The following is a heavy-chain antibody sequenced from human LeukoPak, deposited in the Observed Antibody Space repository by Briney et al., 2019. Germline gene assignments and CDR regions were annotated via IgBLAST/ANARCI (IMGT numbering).Heavy chain of an antibody. J-gene: IGHJ4*02. D-gene: IGHD6-19*01. CDR2: IRYDGSNK. CDR1: GFTFSSYG. CDR3: ASLFSSGWYRFDY. Sequence: QTGGSLRLSCAASGFTFSSYGMHWVRQAPGKGLEWVAFIRYDGSNKYYADSVKGRFTISRDNSKNTLYLQMNSLRAEDTAVYYCASLFSSGWYRFDYWGQGTLVTVSS. V-gene: IGHV3-30*02.